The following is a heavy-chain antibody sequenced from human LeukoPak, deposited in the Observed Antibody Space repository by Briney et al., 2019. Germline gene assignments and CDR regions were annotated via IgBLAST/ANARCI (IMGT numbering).Heavy chain of an antibody. V-gene: IGHV3-21*01. CDR3: ASGIFYASVQTWSPV. D-gene: IGHD3-16*01. Sequence: GVSLRLSCAASGFSFNIYSMNWVRQAPGRGVEWVASISFGSTYISYADSVKGRFTISRDDAKKSPYLQMNGLRAEDTALYYCASGIFYASVQTWSPVWGQGTLVTVSS. CDR1: GFSFNIYS. J-gene: IGHJ4*02. CDR2: ISFGSTYI.